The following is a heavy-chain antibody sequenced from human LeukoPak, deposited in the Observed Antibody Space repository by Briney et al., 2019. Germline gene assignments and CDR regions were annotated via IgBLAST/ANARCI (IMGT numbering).Heavy chain of an antibody. CDR2: IYYSGST. D-gene: IGHD3-22*01. Sequence: SETLSLTCTVSGGSISSSSYYWGWIRQPPGKGLEWIGSIYYSGSTYYNPSLKSRVTISVDTSKNQFSLKLSSVTAADTAVYYCARKGLVVVITTGAFDIWGQGTMVTVSS. J-gene: IGHJ3*02. CDR1: GGSISSSSYY. CDR3: ARKGLVVVITTGAFDI. V-gene: IGHV4-39*07.